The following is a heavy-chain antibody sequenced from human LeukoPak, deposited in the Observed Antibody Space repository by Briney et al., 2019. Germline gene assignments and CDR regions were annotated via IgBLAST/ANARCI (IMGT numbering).Heavy chain of an antibody. CDR2: VTPSGDPT. CDR1: GFTFSTHG. D-gene: IGHD6-13*01. CDR3: AKADRYSSSWFDY. V-gene: IGHV3-23*01. J-gene: IGHJ4*02. Sequence: PGGSLRLSCAGSGFTFSTHGMNWVRQAPGKGLEWVSGVTPSGDPTYYADSVKGRFIISRDNSKNTMYLQMNSLRAEDTALYYCAKADRYSSSWFDYWGQGTLVTVSS.